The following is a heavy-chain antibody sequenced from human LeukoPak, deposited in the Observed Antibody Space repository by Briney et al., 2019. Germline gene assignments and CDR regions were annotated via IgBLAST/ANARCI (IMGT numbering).Heavy chain of an antibody. CDR1: GGTFSSYA. CDR3: ARGLPSGHPFDY. V-gene: IGHV1-69*13. CDR2: IIPIFGTT. D-gene: IGHD2-15*01. J-gene: IGHJ4*02. Sequence: GASVKVSCKASGGTFSSYAISWVRQAPGQGLEWMGGIIPIFGTTNYAQKFQGRVTITADESTSTAYMELSSLRSEDTAVYYCARGLPSGHPFDYWGQGTLVTVSS.